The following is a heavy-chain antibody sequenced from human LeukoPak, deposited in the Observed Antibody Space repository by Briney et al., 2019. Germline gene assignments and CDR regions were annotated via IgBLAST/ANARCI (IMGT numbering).Heavy chain of an antibody. CDR3: ARLQGSSLVDY. CDR1: GGSISSSTYY. V-gene: IGHV4-39*01. CDR2: IYYSGST. J-gene: IGHJ4*02. Sequence: PSETLSLTCTVSGGSISSSTYYWGWIRQPPGKGLEWIGSIYYSGSTYYNPSLKSRVTISVDTSKNQFSLKLSSVTAADTAMYFCARLQGSSLVDYWGQGTLVTVSS. D-gene: IGHD6-13*01.